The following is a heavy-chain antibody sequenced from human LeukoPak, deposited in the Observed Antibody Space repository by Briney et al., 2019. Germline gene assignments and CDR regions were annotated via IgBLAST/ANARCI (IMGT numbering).Heavy chain of an antibody. D-gene: IGHD6-19*01. CDR3: ARDEGLETYSSGSSQDY. CDR1: GYTFIEYH. CDR2: INPRGGST. J-gene: IGHJ4*02. V-gene: IGHV1-46*01. Sequence: ASVKVSCKASGYTFIEYHLHWVRQAPGQGLEWMGIINPRGGSTTYAQKFQGRLTMTRDTSTSTVYMELSSLTSEDTAVYCCARDEGLETYSSGSSQDYWGQGTLVTVSP.